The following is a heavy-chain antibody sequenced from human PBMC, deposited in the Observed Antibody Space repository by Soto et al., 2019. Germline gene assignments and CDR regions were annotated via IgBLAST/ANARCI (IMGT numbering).Heavy chain of an antibody. J-gene: IGHJ6*02. CDR2: LYYSGST. CDR1: GGSISSGGYY. CDR3: ARDRFNPEYDYGSGLHSSYYYGMDV. Sequence: SETLSLTCTVSGGSISSGGYYWSWIPQHPGKGLEWNGYLYYSGSTYYNPSLKSRVTISVDTSKNQFSLKLSSVTAADTAVYYCARDRFNPEYDYGSGLHSSYYYGMDVWGQGTTVTVSS. D-gene: IGHD3-10*01. V-gene: IGHV4-31*03.